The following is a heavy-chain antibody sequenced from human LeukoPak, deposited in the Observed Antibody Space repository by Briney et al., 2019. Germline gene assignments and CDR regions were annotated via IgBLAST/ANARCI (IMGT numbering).Heavy chain of an antibody. CDR2: IYFSGST. J-gene: IGHJ4*02. CDR3: ARRPTTSIVGATTNYFDH. CDR1: GGSISNYY. V-gene: IGHV4-39*01. D-gene: IGHD1-26*01. Sequence: NPSETLSLTCTVSGGSISNYYWGWIRQPPGKGLEWIGSIYFSGSTYHSPSLKSRVTLSIDTSKNQFSLKLTSVTAADTAVYYCARRPTTSIVGATTNYFDHWGQGTLVTVSS.